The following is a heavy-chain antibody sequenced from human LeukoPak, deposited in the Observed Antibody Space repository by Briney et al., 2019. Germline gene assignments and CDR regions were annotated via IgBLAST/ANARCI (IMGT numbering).Heavy chain of an antibody. CDR3: TRGSIAYYYMDV. Sequence: SETLSLTCTVPGGSISRYYWSCIQQPPGKGLEWIGNIYYSGSTNYNPSLKSRVTISVDTSKNQFSLKLSSVTAADTAVYYCTRGSIAYYYMDVWSKGTTVTISS. J-gene: IGHJ6*03. CDR1: GGSISRYY. V-gene: IGHV4-59*01. CDR2: IYYSGST. D-gene: IGHD3-22*01.